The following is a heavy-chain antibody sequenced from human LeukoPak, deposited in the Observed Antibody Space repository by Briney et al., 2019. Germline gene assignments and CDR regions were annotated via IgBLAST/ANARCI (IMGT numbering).Heavy chain of an antibody. J-gene: IGHJ3*02. V-gene: IGHV4-61*02. D-gene: IGHD4-17*01. CDR1: GGSISSGSYY. CDR3: ARLDYGDLDAFDI. Sequence: PSETLSLTCTVSGGSISSGSYYWSWIRQPAGKGLEWIGRIYTSGSTNYNPSLKSRVTISVDTSKNQFSLKLSSVTAADTAVYYCARLDYGDLDAFDIWGQGTMVTVSS. CDR2: IYTSGST.